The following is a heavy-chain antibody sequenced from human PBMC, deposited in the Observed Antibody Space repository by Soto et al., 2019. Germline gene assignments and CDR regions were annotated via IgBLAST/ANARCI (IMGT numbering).Heavy chain of an antibody. D-gene: IGHD6-19*01. J-gene: IGHJ6*02. Sequence: SQTLSLTCAISGDSVSSNSAAWNWIRQSPSRGLEWLGRTYYRSKWYNDYAVSVKSRITINPDTSKNQFSLQLNSVTPEDTAVYYCAREHSQSAVAVRPYYYGMDAWRQGTTATVSS. V-gene: IGHV6-1*01. CDR3: AREHSQSAVAVRPYYYGMDA. CDR1: GDSVSSNSAA. CDR2: TYYRSKWYN.